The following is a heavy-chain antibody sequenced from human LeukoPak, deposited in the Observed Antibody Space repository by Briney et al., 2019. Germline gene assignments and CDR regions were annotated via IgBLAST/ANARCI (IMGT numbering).Heavy chain of an antibody. J-gene: IGHJ4*02. CDR2: IKSKTDGGTT. CDR1: GFIFSDYG. CDR3: TTLYCSGGSCYSGFDY. Sequence: GGTLRLSCAASGFIFSDYGMSWVRQAPGKGLEWVGRIKSKTDGGTTDYAAPVKGRFTISRDDSKNTLYLQMNSLKTEDTAVYYCTTLYCSGGSCYSGFDYWGQGTLVTVSS. D-gene: IGHD2-15*01. V-gene: IGHV3-15*01.